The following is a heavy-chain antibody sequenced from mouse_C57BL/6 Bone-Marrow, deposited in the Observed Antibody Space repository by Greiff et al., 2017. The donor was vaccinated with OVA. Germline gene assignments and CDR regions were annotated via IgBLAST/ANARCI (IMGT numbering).Heavy chain of an antibody. V-gene: IGHV14-4*01. D-gene: IGHD3-3*01. CDR2: IDPENGDT. Sequence: EVQLQQSGAELVRPGASVKLSCTASGFNIKDDYMHWVKQRPEQGLEWIGWIDPENGDTEYASKFQGKATITADTFSNTAYLQLSSLTSEDTAVYYCTTEGGFAYWGQGTLVTVSA. CDR3: TTEGGFAY. J-gene: IGHJ3*01. CDR1: GFNIKDDY.